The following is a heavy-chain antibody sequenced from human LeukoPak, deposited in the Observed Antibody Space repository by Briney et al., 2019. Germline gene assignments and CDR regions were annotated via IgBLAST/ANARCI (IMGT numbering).Heavy chain of an antibody. J-gene: IGHJ6*03. CDR2: IYNSGGA. V-gene: IGHV4-31*03. CDR1: GGSISSGGSF. CDR3: ARGHHYYYYMDV. Sequence: SETLSLTCTVSGGSISSGGSFWIWIRQHPGKGLEWIGYIYNSGGAYYNPSLGSRLSISVDTSKNQFSLRLTSVTAADRAVYFCARGHHYYYYMDVWGNGTTVTVSS.